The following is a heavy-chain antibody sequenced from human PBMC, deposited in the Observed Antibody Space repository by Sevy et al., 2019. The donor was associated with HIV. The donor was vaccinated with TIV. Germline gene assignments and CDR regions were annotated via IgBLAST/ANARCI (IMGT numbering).Heavy chain of an antibody. CDR2: IYTSGST. J-gene: IGHJ6*03. CDR3: ARVWQQLSTYYYYYMDV. V-gene: IGHV4-4*07. CDR1: GGSISSYY. D-gene: IGHD6-13*01. Sequence: SETLSLTCTVSGGSISSYYWSWIRQPAGKGLEWIGRIYTSGSTNYNPSLKSRVTRSVDTSKNQFSLKLSSVTAADTAVYYCARVWQQLSTYYYYYMDVWGKGTTVTVSS.